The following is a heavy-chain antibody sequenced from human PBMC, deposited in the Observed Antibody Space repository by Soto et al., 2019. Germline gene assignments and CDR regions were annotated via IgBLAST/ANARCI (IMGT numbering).Heavy chain of an antibody. J-gene: IGHJ6*02. V-gene: IGHV3-33*01. CDR1: GFTFSSYG. CDR3: ARDTATDYDFWSGYYVHYGMDV. D-gene: IGHD3-3*01. Sequence: PGGSLRLSCAASGFTFSSYGMHWVRQAPGKGLEWVAVIWYDGSNKYYADSVKGRFTISRDNSKNTLYLQMNSLRAEDTAVYYCARDTATDYDFWSGYYVHYGMDVWGQGTTVTVSS. CDR2: IWYDGSNK.